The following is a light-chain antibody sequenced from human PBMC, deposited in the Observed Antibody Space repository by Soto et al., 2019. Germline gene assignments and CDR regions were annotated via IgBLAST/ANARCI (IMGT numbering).Light chain of an antibody. CDR1: QSVSSK. J-gene: IGKJ1*01. Sequence: EIVMTQSPATLSLSPGESVTLSCRASQSVSSKLVWYQQKPGQAPRLLIYGESTRATGISDRFSGSGSGTDFTLSISRLQSEDFALYYCQKYDQWPQTCGQGTKVDIK. CDR2: GES. V-gene: IGKV3-15*01. CDR3: QKYDQWPQT.